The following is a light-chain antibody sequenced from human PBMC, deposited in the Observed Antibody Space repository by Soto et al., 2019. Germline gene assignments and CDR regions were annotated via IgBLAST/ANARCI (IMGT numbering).Light chain of an antibody. CDR3: QQFNNYPRT. V-gene: IGKV1-9*01. Sequence: DLQVTQSPSFLSASVGDRVTITCRASQAISNYLAWYQQIPGRAPKLLIYTASTLHSGVPSRFSGSGSGTEFTLTISSLQPEDFATYYCQQFNNYPRTFGQGTKLEIK. CDR2: TAS. J-gene: IGKJ2*01. CDR1: QAISNY.